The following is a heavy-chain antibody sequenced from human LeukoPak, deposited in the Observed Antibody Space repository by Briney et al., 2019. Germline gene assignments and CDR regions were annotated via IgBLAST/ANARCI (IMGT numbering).Heavy chain of an antibody. CDR3: ARERRKAVAGPDYCYMDV. V-gene: IGHV4-39*07. J-gene: IGHJ6*03. CDR2: IYYSGST. D-gene: IGHD6-19*01. CDR1: GGSISSSSYY. Sequence: PSETLSLTCSVSGGSISSSSYYWGWIRQPPGKGLEWIGSIYYSGSTYYNPSLRSRVTISVDTSKNQFSLKLSSVTAADTAVYYCARERRKAVAGPDYCYMDVWGKGTTVTVSS.